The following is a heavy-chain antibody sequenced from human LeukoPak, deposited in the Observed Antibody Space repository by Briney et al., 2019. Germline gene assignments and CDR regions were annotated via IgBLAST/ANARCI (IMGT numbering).Heavy chain of an antibody. CDR2: INPDGSQK. Sequence: GGSLRLSCEASGFTFIRNWMSWVRQAPGKGLEWVASINPDGSQKFYVDSVKGRYTISRDNTKSSLYLEMNSLGAEDTAMYYCAKLLGTVTTYDSWGQGTRVTVSS. V-gene: IGHV3-7*01. CDR1: GFTFIRNW. D-gene: IGHD2/OR15-2a*01. CDR3: AKLLGTVTTYDS. J-gene: IGHJ4*02.